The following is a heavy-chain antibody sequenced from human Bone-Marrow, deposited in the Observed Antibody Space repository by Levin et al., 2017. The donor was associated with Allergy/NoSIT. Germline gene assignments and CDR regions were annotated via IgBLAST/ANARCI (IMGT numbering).Heavy chain of an antibody. CDR3: AREVWPLADFWSGYYMGRSRWFDP. J-gene: IGHJ5*02. V-gene: IGHV4-61*01. CDR1: GGSVSSGSYY. Sequence: SETLSLTCTVSGGSVSSGSYYWSWIRQPPGKGLEWIGYIYYSGSTNYNPSLKSRVTISVDTSKNQFSLKLSSVTAADTAVYYCAREVWPLADFWSGYYMGRSRWFDPWGQGTLVTVSS. CDR2: IYYSGST. D-gene: IGHD3-3*01.